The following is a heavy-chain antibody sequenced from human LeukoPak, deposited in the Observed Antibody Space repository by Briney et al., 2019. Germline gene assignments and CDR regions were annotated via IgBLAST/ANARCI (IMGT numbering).Heavy chain of an antibody. D-gene: IGHD3-22*01. CDR3: ARSVPPTYYYDSSAYDY. CDR1: GGTFSSYA. Sequence: SVKVSCKASGGTFSSYAISWVRQAPGQGLEWMGRIIPILGIANYAQKFQGRVTITADKSTSTAYMELSSLRSEDTAVYYCARSVPPTYYYDSSAYDYWGQGTLVTVSS. J-gene: IGHJ4*02. V-gene: IGHV1-69*04. CDR2: IIPILGIA.